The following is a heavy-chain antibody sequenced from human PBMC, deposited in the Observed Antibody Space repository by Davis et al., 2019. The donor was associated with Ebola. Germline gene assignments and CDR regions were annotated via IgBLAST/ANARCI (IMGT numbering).Heavy chain of an antibody. CDR2: IIPIFGTA. V-gene: IGHV1-69*13. Sequence: SVKVSCKASGGTFSSYAISWVRQAPGQGLEWMGGIIPIFGTANYAQKFQGRVTITADESTSTAYMELSSLRSEDTAVYYCAGRRSIAARPEYYYYGMDVWGQGTTVTVSS. J-gene: IGHJ6*02. D-gene: IGHD6-6*01. CDR3: AGRRSIAARPEYYYYGMDV. CDR1: GGTFSSYA.